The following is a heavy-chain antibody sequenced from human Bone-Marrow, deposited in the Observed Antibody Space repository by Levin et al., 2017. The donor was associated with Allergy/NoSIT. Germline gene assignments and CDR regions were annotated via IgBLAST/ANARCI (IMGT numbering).Heavy chain of an antibody. CDR3: AIPAYSSSLDY. CDR1: GFTFSSYG. D-gene: IGHD6-6*01. V-gene: IGHV3-30*03. CDR2: ISYDGSNK. J-gene: IGHJ4*02. Sequence: SGGSLRLSCAASGFTFSSYGMHWVRQAPGKGLEWVAVISYDGSNKYYADSVKGRFTISRDNSKNTLYLQMNSLRAEDTAVYYCAIPAYSSSLDYWGQGTLVTVSS.